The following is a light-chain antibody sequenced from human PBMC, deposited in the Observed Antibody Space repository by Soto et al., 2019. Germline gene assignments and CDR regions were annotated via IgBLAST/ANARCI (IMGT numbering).Light chain of an antibody. J-gene: IGKJ1*01. Sequence: EIVMTQSPATVSVSPGEGVTLSCRASQSVSSNLAWYQQKPAQAPRLLIYAASSRTTGIPARFRGSGSGAEFTLTISSLQSEDFAVYYCQQYDSSPKTFGQGTKVDIK. CDR1: QSVSSN. CDR3: QQYDSSPKT. V-gene: IGKV3-15*01. CDR2: AAS.